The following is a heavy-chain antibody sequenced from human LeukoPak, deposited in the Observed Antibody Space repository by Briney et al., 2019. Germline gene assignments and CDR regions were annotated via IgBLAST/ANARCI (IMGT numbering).Heavy chain of an antibody. CDR3: ARAALLWFGELSAWYFDY. Sequence: GGSLRLSCAASGFTFSSYSMNGVRQAPGKGLEGGSSISSSSSYIYYADSVKGRFTISRDNAKNSLYLQMNSLRAEDTAVYYCARAALLWFGELSAWYFDYWGQGTLVTVSS. D-gene: IGHD3-10*01. CDR2: ISSSSSYI. J-gene: IGHJ4*02. CDR1: GFTFSSYS. V-gene: IGHV3-21*01.